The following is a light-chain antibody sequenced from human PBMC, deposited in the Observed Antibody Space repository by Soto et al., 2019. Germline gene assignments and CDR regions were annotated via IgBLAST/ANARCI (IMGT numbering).Light chain of an antibody. Sequence: QSALTQPASVSGSPGQSITISCTGSSSDVGGYNYVSWYQQHPGKAPKLMIYDVSNRPSGGSNRFSGSKSGNTASLTISGLQAEDEADYYCSSYGGSSTLLLGGGTKLTVL. J-gene: IGLJ2*01. CDR2: DVS. CDR1: SSDVGGYNY. V-gene: IGLV2-14*03. CDR3: SSYGGSSTLL.